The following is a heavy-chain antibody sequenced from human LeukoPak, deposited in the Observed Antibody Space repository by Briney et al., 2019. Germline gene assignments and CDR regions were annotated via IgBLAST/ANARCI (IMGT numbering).Heavy chain of an antibody. D-gene: IGHD3-22*01. V-gene: IGHV4-39*07. CDR3: ARDLRYYYDSSGYSKFDY. Sequence: SETLSLTFTVSGGSISSSSYYWGWIRQPPGKGLEWIGSIYYSGSTYYNPSLKSRVTISVDTSKNQFSLKLSSVTAADTAVYYCARDLRYYYDSSGYSKFDYWGQGTLVTVSS. CDR2: IYYSGST. J-gene: IGHJ4*02. CDR1: GGSISSSSYY.